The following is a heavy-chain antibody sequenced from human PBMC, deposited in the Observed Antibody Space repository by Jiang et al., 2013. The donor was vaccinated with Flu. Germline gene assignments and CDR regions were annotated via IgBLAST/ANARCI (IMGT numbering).Heavy chain of an antibody. J-gene: IGHJ4*02. CDR1: GYIFTAYY. CDR3: ARVSYCTKGVCYNFDY. Sequence: SGAEVKKPGASVSVSCQASGYIFTAYYIHWVRHVPGQGFQWMGWIDPNSGVARSAQRFLGRVSMTRDTSVDTVYMQLSSLRSDDTAIYYCARVSYCTKGVCYNFDYWGQGTLVTVSS. V-gene: IGHV1-2*02. D-gene: IGHD2-8*01. CDR2: IDPNSGVA.